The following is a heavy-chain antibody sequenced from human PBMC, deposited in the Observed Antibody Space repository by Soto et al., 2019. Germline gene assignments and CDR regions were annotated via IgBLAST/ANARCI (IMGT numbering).Heavy chain of an antibody. Sequence: SETLSLTCAVSGGSISSGGYSWSWIRQPPGKGLERIGYIYHSGSTYYNQSLKRRVTISVDRSKNQISLKLSSVTAADTAVYYFARAPFIAAAGNYFDYWGQGTLVTVSS. CDR2: IYHSGST. V-gene: IGHV4-30-2*01. D-gene: IGHD6-13*01. J-gene: IGHJ4*02. CDR3: ARAPFIAAAGNYFDY. CDR1: GGSISSGGYS.